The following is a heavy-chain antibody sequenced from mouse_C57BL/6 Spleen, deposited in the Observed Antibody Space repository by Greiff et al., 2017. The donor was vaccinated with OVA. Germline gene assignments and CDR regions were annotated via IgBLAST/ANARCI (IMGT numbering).Heavy chain of an antibody. CDR1: GYTFTDYY. CDR2: INPNNGGT. V-gene: IGHV1-26*01. J-gene: IGHJ4*01. D-gene: IGHD2-4*01. CDR3: ATAYYDYDGERVGYYYAMDD. Sequence: EVQLQQSGPELVKPGASVKISCKASGYTFTDYYMNWVKQSHGKSLEWIGDINPNNGGTSYNQKFKGKATLTVDKSSSTAYMELRSLTSEDSAVYYCATAYYDYDGERVGYYYAMDDWGQGTSVTVSS.